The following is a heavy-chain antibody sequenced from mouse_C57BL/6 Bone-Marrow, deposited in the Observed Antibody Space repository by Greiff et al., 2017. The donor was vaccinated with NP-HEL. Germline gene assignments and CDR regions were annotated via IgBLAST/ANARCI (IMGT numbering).Heavy chain of an antibody. D-gene: IGHD1-1*01. V-gene: IGHV1-82*01. CDR3: ARSEITTVVKDY. CDR2: IYPGDGDT. CDR1: GYAFSSSW. J-gene: IGHJ2*01. Sequence: LQESGPELVKPGASVKISCKASGYAFSSSWMNWVKQRPGKGLEWIGRIYPGDGDTNYNGKFKGKATLTADKSSSTAYMQLSSLTSEDSAVYFCARSEITTVVKDYWGQGTTLTVSS.